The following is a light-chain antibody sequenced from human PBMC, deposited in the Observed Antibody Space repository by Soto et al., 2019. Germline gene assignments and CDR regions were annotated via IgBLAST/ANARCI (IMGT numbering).Light chain of an antibody. CDR2: DAS. J-gene: IGKJ5*01. Sequence: DIQMTQSPSSLSEDVGDRVTITRRASQSISSYLNWYQQKPGKAPKILIYDASSLQSGVQSRFSGSGSGTDFTLTISSLHPEDSAIYFCQQSYDSPTLGKWQRLEIK. CDR1: QSISSY. V-gene: IGKV1-39*01. CDR3: QQSYDSPT.